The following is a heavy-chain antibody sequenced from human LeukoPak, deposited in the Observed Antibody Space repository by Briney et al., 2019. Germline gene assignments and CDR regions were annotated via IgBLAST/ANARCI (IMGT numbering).Heavy chain of an antibody. CDR3: AKGRYYYDSSDAFDI. CDR1: GFTFSSYS. D-gene: IGHD3-22*01. J-gene: IGHJ3*02. V-gene: IGHV3-23*01. Sequence: PGGSLRLSCAASGFTFSSYSMNWVRQAPGKGLEWVSAISGSGGSTYYADSVKGRFTISRDNSKNTLFLQMNSLRAEDTAVYYCAKGRYYYDSSDAFDIWGQGTMVTVSS. CDR2: ISGSGGST.